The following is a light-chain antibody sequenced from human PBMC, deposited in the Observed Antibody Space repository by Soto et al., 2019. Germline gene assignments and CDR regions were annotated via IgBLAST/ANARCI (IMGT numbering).Light chain of an antibody. CDR2: DVS. J-gene: IGLJ1*01. CDR1: SSDVGGYNY. CDR3: CSYAGSYTYV. V-gene: IGLV2-11*01. Sequence: QSALTQPRSVSGSPGQSVTISCTGTSSDVGGYNYVSWYQQHPGKAPKLMIYDVSKRPSGVPDRFSGSKSGNTASLTIFGLQAEDEADYYCCSYAGSYTYVVGTGTKLTVL.